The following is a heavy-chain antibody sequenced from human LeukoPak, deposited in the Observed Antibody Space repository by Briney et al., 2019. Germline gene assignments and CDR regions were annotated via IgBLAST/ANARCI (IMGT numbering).Heavy chain of an antibody. Sequence: GASVRVSCKASGYTFTSYGISWVRQAPGQGLEWMGWISAYNGNTNYAQKLQGRVTMTTDTSTSTAYMELRSLRSDDTAVYYCARARRIAAAGAQIDYWGQGTLVTVSS. CDR2: ISAYNGNT. J-gene: IGHJ4*02. CDR3: ARARRIAAAGAQIDY. V-gene: IGHV1-18*01. D-gene: IGHD6-13*01. CDR1: GYTFTSYG.